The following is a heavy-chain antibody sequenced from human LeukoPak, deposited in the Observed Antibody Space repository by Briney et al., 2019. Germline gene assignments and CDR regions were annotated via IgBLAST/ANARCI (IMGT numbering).Heavy chain of an antibody. Sequence: SETLSLTCTVSGGSIRSYYRSWIRQPAGKGLEWTGRIYTSGSTNYNPSLKSRVTMSVDTSKNQFSLKLSSVTAADTAVYYCARGANWNFDYWGQGTLVTVSS. V-gene: IGHV4-4*07. CDR3: ARGANWNFDY. D-gene: IGHD1-20*01. CDR1: GGSIRSYY. CDR2: IYTSGST. J-gene: IGHJ4*02.